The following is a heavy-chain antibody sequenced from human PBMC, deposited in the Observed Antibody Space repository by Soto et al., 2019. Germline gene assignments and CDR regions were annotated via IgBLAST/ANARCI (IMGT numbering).Heavy chain of an antibody. Sequence: GGSLRLSCAASGFTFSSYGMSWVRQAPGKGLERVSGISGSGGSTYYADSVKGRFTISRDNSKNTLYLQMNSLRAEDTAIYYCVKGSLGGYYYGMDVWGQGTTVTVSS. J-gene: IGHJ6*02. CDR2: ISGSGGST. CDR1: GFTFSSYG. V-gene: IGHV3-23*01. CDR3: VKGSLGGYYYGMDV. D-gene: IGHD3-16*01.